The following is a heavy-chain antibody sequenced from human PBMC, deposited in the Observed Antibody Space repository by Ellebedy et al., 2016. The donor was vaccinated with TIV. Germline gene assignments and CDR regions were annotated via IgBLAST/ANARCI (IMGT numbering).Heavy chain of an antibody. D-gene: IGHD2-15*01. J-gene: IGHJ1*01. V-gene: IGHV1-18*04. Sequence: ASVKVSCKASGYTFTGYYMHWVRQAPGQGLEWMGWISAFNGNTNYAQKLQGRVTMTTDTSTSTAYMELRSLRSDDTAVYYCALDCSAGSCTAEYFQHWGQGTLVTVSS. CDR1: GYTFTGYY. CDR3: ALDCSAGSCTAEYFQH. CDR2: ISAFNGNT.